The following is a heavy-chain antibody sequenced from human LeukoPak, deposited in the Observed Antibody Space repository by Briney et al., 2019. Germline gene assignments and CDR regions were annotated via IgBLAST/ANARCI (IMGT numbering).Heavy chain of an antibody. CDR3: ARGGRLRLGELSLYTSYFDY. CDR1: GGSFSGYY. V-gene: IGHV4-34*01. D-gene: IGHD3-16*02. Sequence: SETLSLTCAVYGGSFSGYYWSWIRQPPGKGLEWIGEINHSGSTNYNPSLKSRVTISVDTSKNQFSLKLSSVTAADTAVYYCARGGRLRLGELSLYTSYFDYWGQGTLVTVSS. J-gene: IGHJ4*02. CDR2: INHSGST.